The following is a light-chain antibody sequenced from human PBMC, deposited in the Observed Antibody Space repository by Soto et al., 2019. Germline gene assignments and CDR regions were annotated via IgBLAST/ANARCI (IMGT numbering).Light chain of an antibody. Sequence: QSALTQPASVSGSPGQSITISCTGTSSDVGGYNHVSWYQQHPGKAPKFMIYDVSNRPSGVSNRFSGSKSSNTASLTISGLQAEDEADYYCSSYTRSSTYVFGTGTKLTVL. J-gene: IGLJ1*01. CDR2: DVS. CDR1: SSDVGGYNH. V-gene: IGLV2-14*01. CDR3: SSYTRSSTYV.